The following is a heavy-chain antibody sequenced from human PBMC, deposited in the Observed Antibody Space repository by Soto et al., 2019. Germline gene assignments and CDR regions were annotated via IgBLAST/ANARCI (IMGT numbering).Heavy chain of an antibody. CDR2: IFSNDEK. V-gene: IGHV2-26*01. CDR3: ARTTTVADDAFDI. Sequence: QVTLKESGPVLVKPTETLTLTCTVSGFSLSNARMGVSWIRQPPGKALEWLAHIFSNDEKSYSTSLKSRLTTSKDTSKSQLVLTMPNMDPVDTATYSCARTTTVADDAFDIWGKGTIVTVSS. J-gene: IGHJ3*02. CDR1: GFSLSNARMG. D-gene: IGHD4-17*01.